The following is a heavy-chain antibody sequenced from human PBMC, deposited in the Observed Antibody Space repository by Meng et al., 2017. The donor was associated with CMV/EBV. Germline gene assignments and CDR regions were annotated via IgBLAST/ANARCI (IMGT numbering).Heavy chain of an antibody. V-gene: IGHV4-39*07. J-gene: IGHJ5*02. CDR3: ARDLSLVATITPNWFDP. Sequence: LQVQESGPGLVEPSETLSLTCTVSGGSISSSSYYWGWIRQPPGEGLEWIGSIYYSGSTYYNPSLKSRVTISVDTSKNQFSLKLSSVTAADTAVYYCARDLSLVATITPNWFDPWGQGTLVTVSS. CDR2: IYYSGST. CDR1: GGSISSSSYY. D-gene: IGHD5-12*01.